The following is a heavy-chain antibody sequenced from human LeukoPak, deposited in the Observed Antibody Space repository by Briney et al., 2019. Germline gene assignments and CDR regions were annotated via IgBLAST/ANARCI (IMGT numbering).Heavy chain of an antibody. Sequence: GGSLRLSCAASGFTFNIYGMHWVRQAPTKGLEWVAFISYDGNIKYYGDSVKGRFTISRDNSKNTLYLQMNSLRLEDTALYYCAKDPKWYSTSWHVDHWGQGTLATVSS. CDR3: AKDPKWYSTSWHVDH. CDR1: GFTFNIYG. CDR2: ISYDGNIK. D-gene: IGHD6-13*01. J-gene: IGHJ4*02. V-gene: IGHV3-30*18.